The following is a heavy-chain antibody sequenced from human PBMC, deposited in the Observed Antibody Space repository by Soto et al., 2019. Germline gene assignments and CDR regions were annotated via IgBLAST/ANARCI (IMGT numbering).Heavy chain of an antibody. J-gene: IGHJ4*02. CDR1: GYTFTGYY. CDR3: ARGRAGFWSGSFTY. CDR2: INPNSGGT. V-gene: IGHV1-2*02. D-gene: IGHD3-3*01. Sequence: ASVKVSCKASGYTFTGYYMHWVRQAPGQGLEWMGWINPNSGGTNYAQKFQGRVTMTRDTSISTAYMELSRLRSDDTAVYYCARGRAGFWSGSFTYWGQGTLVTVSS.